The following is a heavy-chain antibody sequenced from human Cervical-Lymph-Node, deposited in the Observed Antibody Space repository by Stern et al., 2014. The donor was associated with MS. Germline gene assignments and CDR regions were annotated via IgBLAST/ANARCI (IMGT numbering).Heavy chain of an antibody. CDR2: IYYIVST. D-gene: IGHD2-2*01. Sequence: QVQLKEPGPGLVKPSYTLSLTCTVSGGSISSGDYYWSSLRQPPGKCLELIGDIYYIVSTYDTPSLKSRVTISVDTSKNQFSLKLSSVTAADTAVYYCASANCSSTSCPNWFDPWGQGTLVTVSS. CDR1: GGSISSGDYY. V-gene: IGHV4-30-4*01. J-gene: IGHJ5*02. CDR3: ASANCSSTSCPNWFDP.